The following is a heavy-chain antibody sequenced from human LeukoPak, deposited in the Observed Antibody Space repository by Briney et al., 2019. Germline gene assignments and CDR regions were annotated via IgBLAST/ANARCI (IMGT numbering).Heavy chain of an antibody. Sequence: GGSLRLSCAASGFTFSDHWMAWARQAPGKGLEWVANINEDGATKNYVDSVKGRFTISRDSAKNSLHLQMNSLRVEDTAVYFCAGGGRGMATIPRYDYWGQGALVTVSS. J-gene: IGHJ4*02. V-gene: IGHV3-7*03. CDR2: INEDGATK. CDR1: GFTFSDHW. CDR3: AGGGRGMATIPRYDY. D-gene: IGHD2-21*01.